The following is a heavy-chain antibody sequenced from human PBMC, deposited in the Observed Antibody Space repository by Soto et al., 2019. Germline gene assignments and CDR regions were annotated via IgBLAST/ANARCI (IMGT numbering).Heavy chain of an antibody. CDR3: ASCCDFRGGFEP. CDR2: ISHHANT. D-gene: IGHD3-3*01. Sequence: QVQLQQWGAGLLKPSETLSLTCAVYGGSFSDYYWRWIRQPPGKGLEWIGEISHHANTNYNPSLKRRLTIPLDTYKNQFSLKLKPVTHADTAVYYCASCCDFRGGFEPLGQGTLGPVSS. CDR1: GGSFSDYY. V-gene: IGHV4-34*01. J-gene: IGHJ5*02.